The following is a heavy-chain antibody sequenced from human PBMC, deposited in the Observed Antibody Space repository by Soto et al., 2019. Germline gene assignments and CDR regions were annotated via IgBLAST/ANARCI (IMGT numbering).Heavy chain of an antibody. CDR3: AGIVGGHNP. V-gene: IGHV3-13*01. CDR1: GFTFSTYD. Sequence: EVQFVESGGGLVQPGGSLRLSCGTSGFTFSTYDMHWVRQATGKGLEWVSAIASTGLTYYSDSVRGRFTISRENDKNSFYLQINNLRAGDTAVYYCAGIVGGHNPWGQGTQVTVSP. CDR2: IASTGLT. J-gene: IGHJ5*02. D-gene: IGHD1-26*01.